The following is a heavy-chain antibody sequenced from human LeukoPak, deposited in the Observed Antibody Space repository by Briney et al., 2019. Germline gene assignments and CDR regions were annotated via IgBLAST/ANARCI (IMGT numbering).Heavy chain of an antibody. J-gene: IGHJ4*02. CDR3: ARVYETNGYLY. Sequence: PGGSLRLSCAASGFTFSSYAMRWVRQAPGKGLVWVALIYGDGSFTRYADSVKGRFTISRDNAKNTVYLQMNSLRVEDTAVYYCARVYETNGYLYWGQGSLVTVSS. CDR2: IYGDGSFT. CDR1: GFTFSSYA. D-gene: IGHD3-22*01. V-gene: IGHV3-74*01.